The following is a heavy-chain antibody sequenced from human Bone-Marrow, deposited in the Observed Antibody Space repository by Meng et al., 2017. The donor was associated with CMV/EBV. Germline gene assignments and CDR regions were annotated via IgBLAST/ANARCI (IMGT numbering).Heavy chain of an antibody. CDR2: ISSDGSTT. J-gene: IGHJ4*02. CDR1: GFTFSRYW. D-gene: IGHD2-21*01. Sequence: GESLKISCAASGFTFSRYWMHWVRQAPGKGLVWVSRISSDGSTTNYADSVKGRFTISRDNAKNTLYLQLNSLRAEDTAVYYCARDYWGCGDVWGQGTRVTVYS. V-gene: IGHV3-74*01. CDR3: ARDYWGCGDV.